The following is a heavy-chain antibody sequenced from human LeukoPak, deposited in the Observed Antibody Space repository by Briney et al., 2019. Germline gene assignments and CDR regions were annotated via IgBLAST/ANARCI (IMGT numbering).Heavy chain of an antibody. Sequence: PSETLSLTCAVYGGSFSGYYWSWLRQPPGKGLEGIGEINHSGSTNYNPSLKSRVTISVDTSKNQFSLKLSSVTAADTAVYYCARGHDSSGYYYWGQGTLVTVSS. V-gene: IGHV4-34*01. CDR2: INHSGST. CDR3: ARGHDSSGYYY. CDR1: GGSFSGYY. D-gene: IGHD3-22*01. J-gene: IGHJ4*02.